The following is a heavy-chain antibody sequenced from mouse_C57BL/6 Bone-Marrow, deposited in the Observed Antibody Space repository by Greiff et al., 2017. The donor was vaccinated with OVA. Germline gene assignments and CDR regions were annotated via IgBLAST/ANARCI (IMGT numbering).Heavy chain of an antibody. J-gene: IGHJ2*01. Sequence: EVQLVESGGGLVQPGGSLKLSCAASGFTFSDYYMYWVRQTPEKRLEWVAYISNGGGSTYYPDTVKGRFTISRDNAKNTLYLQMSRLKSEDTAMYYCARWGTTVVDYFDYWGQGTTLTVSS. CDR3: ARWGTTVVDYFDY. CDR1: GFTFSDYY. V-gene: IGHV5-12*01. CDR2: ISNGGGST. D-gene: IGHD1-1*01.